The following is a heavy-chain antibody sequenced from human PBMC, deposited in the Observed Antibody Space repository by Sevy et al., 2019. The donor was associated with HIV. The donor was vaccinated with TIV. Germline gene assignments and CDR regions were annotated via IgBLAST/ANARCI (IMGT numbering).Heavy chain of an antibody. CDR2: VIASGDNT. D-gene: IGHD2-21*02. V-gene: IGHV3-23*01. CDR1: GFTISNFA. CDR3: AKGGGAVVVTAAL. Sequence: GGSLRLSCAASGFTISNFAMSWVRQAPGKGLEWVSGVIASGDNTYYADSVKGRFTISRDNSKNTLNLQMNSLRVEDTAIYYCAKGGGAVVVTAALWGQGTLVTVSS. J-gene: IGHJ4*02.